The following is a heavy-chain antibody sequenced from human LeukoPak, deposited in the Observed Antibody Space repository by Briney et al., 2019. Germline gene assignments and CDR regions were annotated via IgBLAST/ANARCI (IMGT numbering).Heavy chain of an antibody. Sequence: GGSLRLSCAVSGLTLSTYSMNWVRQAPGKALEWVSYISSSSSSIYYADSQNGRFTISRDNSKNTLYLQMNSLRAEDTAVYYCARPGYCSGGSCGSWFDPWGQGTLVTVSS. V-gene: IGHV3-48*01. J-gene: IGHJ5*02. CDR2: ISSSSSSI. CDR3: ARPGYCSGGSCGSWFDP. CDR1: GLTLSTYS. D-gene: IGHD2-15*01.